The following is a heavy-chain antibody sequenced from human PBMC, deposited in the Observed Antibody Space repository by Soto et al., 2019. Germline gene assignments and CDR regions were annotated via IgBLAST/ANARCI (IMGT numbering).Heavy chain of an antibody. Sequence: SETLSLTCTVSGGSISSSSYYWGWIRQPPGKGLEWIGSIYYSGSTYYNPSLKSRVTISVDTSKNQFSLKLSSVTAADTAVYYCFSDFWSGYSYYYMDVWGKGTTVNVSS. CDR1: GGSISSSSYY. J-gene: IGHJ6*03. D-gene: IGHD3-3*01. CDR3: FSDFWSGYSYYYMDV. CDR2: IYYSGST. V-gene: IGHV4-39*01.